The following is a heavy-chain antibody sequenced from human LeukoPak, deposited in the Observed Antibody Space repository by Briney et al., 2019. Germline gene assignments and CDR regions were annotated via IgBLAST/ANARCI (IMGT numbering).Heavy chain of an antibody. V-gene: IGHV4-34*01. J-gene: IGHJ4*02. CDR3: ASRIAAAVDY. Sequence: PSETLSLTCAAYGGSFSGYYWSWIRQPPGKGLEWIGEINHSGSTNYNPSLKSRVTISVDTSKNQFSLKLSSVTAADTAVYYCASRIAAAVDYWGQGTLVTVSS. D-gene: IGHD6-13*01. CDR2: INHSGST. CDR1: GGSFSGYY.